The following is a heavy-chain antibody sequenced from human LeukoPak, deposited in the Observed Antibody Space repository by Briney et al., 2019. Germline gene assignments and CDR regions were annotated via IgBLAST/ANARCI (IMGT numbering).Heavy chain of an antibody. CDR3: AKYSSSWATNYFDY. V-gene: IGHV4-4*02. CDR2: IYHSGST. Sequence: SETLSLTRAVSGGSISSSNWWSWVRQPPGKGLEWIGEIYHSGSTNYNPSLKSRVTISVDKSKNQFSLKLSSVTAADTAVYYCAKYSSSWATNYFDYWGQGTLVTVSS. D-gene: IGHD6-13*01. J-gene: IGHJ4*02. CDR1: GGSISSSNW.